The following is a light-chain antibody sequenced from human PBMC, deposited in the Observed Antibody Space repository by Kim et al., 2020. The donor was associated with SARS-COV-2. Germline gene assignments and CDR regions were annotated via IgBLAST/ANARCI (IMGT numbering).Light chain of an antibody. CDR2: AAS. Sequence: SATDGNRVTINCPASQDIRSDLCWFQQQPGNAPQRLIYAASTLPSGVPPRISGSGSGREFTLTISRLQPEDFGTYYRLHHNAYPRTFGQGTKLEI. J-gene: IGKJ1*01. V-gene: IGKV1-17*01. CDR1: QDIRSD. CDR3: LHHNAYPRT.